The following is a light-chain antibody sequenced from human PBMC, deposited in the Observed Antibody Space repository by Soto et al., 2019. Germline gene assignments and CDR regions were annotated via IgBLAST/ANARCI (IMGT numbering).Light chain of an antibody. V-gene: IGLV2-23*02. CDR2: EVS. CDR1: SSDLGSYNL. J-gene: IGLJ3*02. Sequence: QSVLTQPASVSGSPGQSITISCTGTSSDLGSYNLVSWYQQYPGKAPKFLIYEVSERPSGVSNRFSGSKSGNTASLTISGLQPEDEADYYCCSYAGSSTWVFGGGTKLTVL. CDR3: CSYAGSSTWV.